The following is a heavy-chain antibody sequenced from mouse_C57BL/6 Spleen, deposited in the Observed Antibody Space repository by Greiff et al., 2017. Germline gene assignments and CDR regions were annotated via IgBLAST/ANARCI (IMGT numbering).Heavy chain of an antibody. CDR3: GRQSTTGFAY. J-gene: IGHJ3*01. V-gene: IGHV10-1*01. Sequence: EVTLMESGGGLVQPKGSLKLSCAASGFSFNTYAMNWVRQAPGKGLEWVARIRSKSNNYATYYADSVKDRFTISRDDSESMLYLQMNNLKTEDTAMYYCGRQSTTGFAYWGQGTLVTVSA. CDR1: GFSFNTYA. D-gene: IGHD1-1*01. CDR2: IRSKSNNYAT.